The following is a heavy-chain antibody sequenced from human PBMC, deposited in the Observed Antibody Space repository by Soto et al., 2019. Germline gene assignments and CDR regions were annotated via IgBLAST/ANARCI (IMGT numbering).Heavy chain of an antibody. CDR2: IYHSGNT. Sequence: QVQLQESGPGLVKPSGTLSLTCALSGASIITDNWWSWVRQPPGKEMEWIGEIYHSGNTNFNPSVKSRVTISVDTSKNPFSLTVSSVTAADTAIYYCARASASSKLRGVVINWGQGTLVTVSS. CDR3: ARASASSKLRGVVIN. D-gene: IGHD3-10*01. CDR1: GASIITDNW. V-gene: IGHV4-4*02. J-gene: IGHJ4*02.